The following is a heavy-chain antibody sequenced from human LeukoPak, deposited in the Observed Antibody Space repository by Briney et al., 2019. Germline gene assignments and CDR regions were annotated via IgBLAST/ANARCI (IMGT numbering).Heavy chain of an antibody. Sequence: SETLSLTCTVSGGSISSYYWSWIRQPPGKGLEWIGYIYYSGSTNYNPSLKSRVTISVDTSKNQFSLKLSSVTAADTAVYYCARLRVRGVMAFDYWGQGTLVTVSS. CDR2: IYYSGST. CDR3: ARLRVRGVMAFDY. V-gene: IGHV4-59*08. CDR1: GGSISSYY. J-gene: IGHJ4*02. D-gene: IGHD3-10*01.